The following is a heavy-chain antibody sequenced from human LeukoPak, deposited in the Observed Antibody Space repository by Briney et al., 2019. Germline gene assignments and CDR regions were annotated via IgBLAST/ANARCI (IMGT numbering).Heavy chain of an antibody. D-gene: IGHD2-15*01. CDR3: ARVGYCSGGSCFGSSGWYYYYYMDV. Sequence: GGSLRLSCAAPEFSVGSNYMTWVRQAPGKGLEWVSLIYSGGSAYYADSVKGRFTISRDNAKNSLYLQMNSLRAEDTAVYYCARVGYCSGGSCFGSSGWYYYYYMDVWGKGTTVTVSS. CDR1: EFSVGSNY. CDR2: IYSGGSA. J-gene: IGHJ6*03. V-gene: IGHV3-66*01.